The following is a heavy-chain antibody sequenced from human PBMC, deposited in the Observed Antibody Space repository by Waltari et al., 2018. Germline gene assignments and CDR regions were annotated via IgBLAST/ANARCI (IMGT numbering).Heavy chain of an antibody. D-gene: IGHD2-15*01. CDR1: GDSMSSSDW. CDR3: ARDRGRGIYLDS. V-gene: IGHV4-4*02. Sequence: QMQLQESGPGLVKPSGTLSLTCTVSGDSMSSSDWGSCVRQTPEKGLEWIGQIQRSGRTHYNPSFESRVTISIDTSKNQFSLKVTSTTAADTAVYYCARDRGRGIYLDSWGRGTLVTVSP. J-gene: IGHJ4*02. CDR2: IQRSGRT.